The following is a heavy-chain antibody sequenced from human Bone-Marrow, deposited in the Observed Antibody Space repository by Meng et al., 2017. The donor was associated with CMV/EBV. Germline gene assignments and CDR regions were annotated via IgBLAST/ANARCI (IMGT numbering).Heavy chain of an antibody. CDR2: INHSGST. CDR3: ARLWFGGTMDV. D-gene: IGHD3-10*01. Sequence: SQTLSLTCAVYGGSFSGYYWSWIRQPPGKGLEWIGEINHSGSTNYNPSLKSRVTISVDTSKNQFSLKLSSVTAADTAVYYCARLWFGGTMDVWGQGTTVTVSS. CDR1: GGSFSGYY. V-gene: IGHV4-34*01. J-gene: IGHJ6*02.